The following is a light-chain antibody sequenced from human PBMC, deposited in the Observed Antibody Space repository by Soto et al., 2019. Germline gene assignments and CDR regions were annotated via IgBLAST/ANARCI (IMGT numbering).Light chain of an antibody. V-gene: IGKV1-39*01. J-gene: IGKJ4*01. CDR1: QSISSY. CDR3: QQSYRTPLLT. CDR2: AAS. Sequence: DSQMTQSPSSLSASVGGRVTITCRSSQSISSYLNWYQQKPGKAPKLLIYAASSLQSGVPSRFSGSGSGTDFTLTIGSLQPEDFATYYCQQSYRTPLLTFGGGTKVDIK.